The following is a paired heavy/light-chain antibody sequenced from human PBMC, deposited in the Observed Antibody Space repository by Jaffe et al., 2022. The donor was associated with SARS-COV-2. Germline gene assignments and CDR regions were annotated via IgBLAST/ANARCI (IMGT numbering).Heavy chain of an antibody. Sequence: QVQLVQSGAEVKKPGSSVKVSCKASGDTFNSYSISWVRQAPGQGLEWMGRIIPILDVINYAQKFQDRVTITADKSTSTAYMELRSLRSEDTAVYYCARDIYEDWGQGTLVTVSS. CDR3: ARDIYED. J-gene: IGHJ4*02. V-gene: IGHV1-69*08. D-gene: IGHD3-22*01. CDR1: GDTFNSYS. CDR2: IIPILDVI.
Light chain of an antibody. CDR1: QSISSY. CDR2: DAS. J-gene: IGKJ1*01. CDR3: QQRSNWPPWT. Sequence: EIVLTQSPATLSLSPGERATLSCRASQSISSYLLWYQQKPGQAPRLLIYDASKRAAGIPARFSGSGSGTDFTLTISSLEPEDFAVYYCQQRSNWPPWTFGQGTKVEIK. V-gene: IGKV3-11*01.